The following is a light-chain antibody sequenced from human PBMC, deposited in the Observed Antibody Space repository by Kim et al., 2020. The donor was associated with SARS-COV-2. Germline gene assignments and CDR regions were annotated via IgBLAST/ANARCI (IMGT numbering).Light chain of an antibody. V-gene: IGLV2-11*01. Sequence: GQSVTISCTGTNSDVGGYNYVSWYQHHPGKAPKLMIYDVNKRPSGVPDRFSGSKSGNTASLAISGLQAEDEADYYCCSYAGSYILLFGGGTKMNVL. CDR3: CSYAGSYILL. J-gene: IGLJ3*02. CDR1: NSDVGGYNY. CDR2: DVN.